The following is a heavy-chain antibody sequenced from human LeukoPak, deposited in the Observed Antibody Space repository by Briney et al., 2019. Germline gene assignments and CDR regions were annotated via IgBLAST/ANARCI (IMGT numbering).Heavy chain of an antibody. V-gene: IGHV1-69*13. J-gene: IGHJ4*02. CDR1: GGTFSSYA. Sequence: ASVKVSCKASGGTFSSYAISWVRQAPGQGLEWMGGIIPIFGTANYAQKFQGRVTITADESTSTAYMELSSLRSEDTAVYYCARGRGYSGSYYNFDYWGQGTLVTVSS. CDR3: ARGRGYSGSYYNFDY. D-gene: IGHD1-26*01. CDR2: IIPIFGTA.